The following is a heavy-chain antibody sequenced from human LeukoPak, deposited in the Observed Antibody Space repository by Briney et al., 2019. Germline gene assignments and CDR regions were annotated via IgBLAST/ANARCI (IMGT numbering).Heavy chain of an antibody. D-gene: IGHD1-26*01. CDR1: GYTFTNYG. CDR2: ISAYNGNT. J-gene: IGHJ4*02. Sequence: ASVKVSCKASGYTFTNYGFIWVRQAPGQGLEWMGWISAYNGNTNYAQKFQGRVTMNTDTSTSTAYMELRGLTSDDTAVYYCARSNSGSYYHFDYWGQGTLVTVSS. CDR3: ARSNSGSYYHFDY. V-gene: IGHV1-18*01.